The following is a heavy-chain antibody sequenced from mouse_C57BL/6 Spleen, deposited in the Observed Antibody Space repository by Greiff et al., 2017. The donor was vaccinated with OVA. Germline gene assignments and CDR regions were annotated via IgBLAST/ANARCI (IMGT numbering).Heavy chain of an antibody. CDR1: GYTFTSYW. V-gene: IGHV1-64*01. Sequence: QVQLQQPGAELVKPGASVKLSCKASGYTFTSYWMHWVKQRPGQGLEWIGMIHPNSGSTNYNEKFKSKATLTVDKSSSTAYMQLSSLTSEDSEVYYCARRYGYDNYAMDYWGQGTSVTVSS. CDR3: ARRYGYDNYAMDY. CDR2: IHPNSGST. J-gene: IGHJ4*01. D-gene: IGHD2-2*01.